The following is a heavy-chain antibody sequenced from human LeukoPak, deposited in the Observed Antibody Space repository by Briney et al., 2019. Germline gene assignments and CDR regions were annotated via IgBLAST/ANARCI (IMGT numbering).Heavy chain of an antibody. Sequence: GGSLRLSCAASGFTFSSYAMHWVRQAPGKGLEWVAVISYDGSNKYYADSVKGRFTISRDNSKNTLYLQMNSLRAEDTAVYYCATWYSSGSYGMDVWGQGTTVTVSS. D-gene: IGHD6-19*01. CDR3: ATWYSSGSYGMDV. CDR2: ISYDGSNK. CDR1: GFTFSSYA. J-gene: IGHJ6*02. V-gene: IGHV3-30-3*01.